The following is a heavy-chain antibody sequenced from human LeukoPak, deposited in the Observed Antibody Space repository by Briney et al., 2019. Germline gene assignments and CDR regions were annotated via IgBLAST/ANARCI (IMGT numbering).Heavy chain of an antibody. CDR1: GGSISSYY. D-gene: IGHD6-19*01. CDR2: IYYSGST. J-gene: IGHJ4*02. CDR3: ARQWLVTYYFDY. Sequence: SETLSLTCTVSGGSISSYYWSWIRQPPGKGLEWIGYIYYSGSTNYNPSLKSRVTISVDTSKNQFSLRLSSVTAADTAVYYCARQWLVTYYFDYWGQGTLVTVSS. V-gene: IGHV4-59*01.